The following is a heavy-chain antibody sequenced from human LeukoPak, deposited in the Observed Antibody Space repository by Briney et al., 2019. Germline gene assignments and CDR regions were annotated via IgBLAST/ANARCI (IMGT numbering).Heavy chain of an antibody. CDR1: GGTFNNYV. J-gene: IGHJ4*02. D-gene: IGHD3-9*01. CDR3: ARSNEILTGYYGRH. V-gene: IGHV1-69*05. CDR2: IIPLFGTP. Sequence: SVKVSCKASGGTFNNYVFTWVRQAPRQGLEFMGGIIPLFGTPNYAQKFQGRVTITTDESTNTVYMELSSLRSGDTAVYFCARSNEILTGYYGRHWGQGTLVIVSS.